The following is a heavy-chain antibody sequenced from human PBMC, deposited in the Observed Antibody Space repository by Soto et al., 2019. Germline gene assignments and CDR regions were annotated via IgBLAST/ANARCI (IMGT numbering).Heavy chain of an antibody. CDR3: ARDYGDFAFDY. J-gene: IGHJ4*02. Sequence: GGSLRLSCAASGFTFSSYSMNWVRQAPGKGLEWVSYISTSSSTIYYADSVKGQFTISRDNAKNSLYLQMNSLRAEDTAVYFCARDYGDFAFDYWGQGTLVTVS. V-gene: IGHV3-48*01. CDR2: ISTSSSTI. D-gene: IGHD4-17*01. CDR1: GFTFSSYS.